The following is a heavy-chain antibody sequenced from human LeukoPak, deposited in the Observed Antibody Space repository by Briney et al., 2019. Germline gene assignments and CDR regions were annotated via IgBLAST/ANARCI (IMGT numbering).Heavy chain of an antibody. CDR3: ARDPSGYFNY. V-gene: IGHV4-59*01. D-gene: IGHD3-22*01. CDR1: GDSTNTYF. Sequence: SETLSLTCTMSGDSTNTYFWSWIRQPPGKGLEWIGYIYYTGTTNYNPSLKSRVTISVDTSKNQFSLRLSSVTAADTAVYYCARDPSGYFNYWGQGTLATVSS. J-gene: IGHJ4*02. CDR2: IYYTGTT.